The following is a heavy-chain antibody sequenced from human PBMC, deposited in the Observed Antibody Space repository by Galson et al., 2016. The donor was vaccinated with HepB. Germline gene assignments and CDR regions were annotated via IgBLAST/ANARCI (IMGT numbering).Heavy chain of an antibody. CDR3: ARSRTGGSHFDF. Sequence: LSLTCTVSGGSIGTSYWSWIRQPPGKGLEWIGYVYYSGYTNYYPSLKSRVTISVNTSKDQVSLQLTSVTAADTAMCYCARSRTGGSHFDFWGQGILVTVSS. V-gene: IGHV4-59*01. CDR1: GGSIGTSY. J-gene: IGHJ4*02. D-gene: IGHD4-23*01. CDR2: VYYSGYT.